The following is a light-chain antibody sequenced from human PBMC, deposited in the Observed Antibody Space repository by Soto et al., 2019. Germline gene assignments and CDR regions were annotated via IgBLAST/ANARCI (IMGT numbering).Light chain of an antibody. J-gene: IGKJ5*01. Sequence: EVVMKRSQATLSVSPGERAILSSSASESVSSNLAWYQQRPGQAPRLVIYGASTRATGIPARFSGGGSGTEFTLTISSLQSEDFAVYYCQQYNSWPPITFGQGTRLEIK. V-gene: IGKV3-15*01. CDR2: GAS. CDR1: ESVSSN. CDR3: QQYNSWPPIT.